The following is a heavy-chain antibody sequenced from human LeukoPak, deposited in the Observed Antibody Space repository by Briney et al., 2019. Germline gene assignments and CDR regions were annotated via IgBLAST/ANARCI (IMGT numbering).Heavy chain of an antibody. CDR1: GFTFRSHA. D-gene: IGHD6-13*01. CDR3: ARDGQQQAAYSMDV. CDR2: IWYDGSNK. Sequence: PGGSLRLSCAASGFTFRSHAIHWVRQAPGKGLEWVAQIWYDGSNKYYLESVKGRFTISRDNSKNTLYLQMNSLRADDTGVYFCARDGQQQAAYSMDVWGQGTTVTVSS. J-gene: IGHJ6*02. V-gene: IGHV3-33*01.